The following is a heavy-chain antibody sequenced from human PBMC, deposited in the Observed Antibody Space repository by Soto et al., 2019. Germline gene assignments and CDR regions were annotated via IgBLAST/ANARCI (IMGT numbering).Heavy chain of an antibody. Sequence: GGSLRLSCAASGFTFSSYAMSWVRQAPGKGLEWVSAISGSGGSTYYADSVKGRFTISRDNSKNTLYLQMNSLRAEDTAVYYCAKDIRSPMIFGVVIPEYYYSGMDVWGQGTTVTVSS. J-gene: IGHJ6*02. CDR1: GFTFSSYA. CDR3: AKDIRSPMIFGVVIPEYYYSGMDV. V-gene: IGHV3-23*01. CDR2: ISGSGGST. D-gene: IGHD3-3*01.